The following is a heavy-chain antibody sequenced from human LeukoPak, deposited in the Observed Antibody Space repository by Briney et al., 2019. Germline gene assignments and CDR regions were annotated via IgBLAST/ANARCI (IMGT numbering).Heavy chain of an antibody. Sequence: PGGSLGLSCAASGFTFNNYGMHWVRQAPGKGLEWVAVISYDGRNKHYPDSVEGRFTISRDISTDTLWLQMDSLRTEDTAVYYCAKGPLRGTAAAIDYWGRGTLVTVSS. CDR1: GFTFNNYG. D-gene: IGHD2-2*01. V-gene: IGHV3-30*18. J-gene: IGHJ4*02. CDR3: AKGPLRGTAAAIDY. CDR2: ISYDGRNK.